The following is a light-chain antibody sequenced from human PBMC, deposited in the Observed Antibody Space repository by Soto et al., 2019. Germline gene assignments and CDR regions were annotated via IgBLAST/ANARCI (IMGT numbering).Light chain of an antibody. Sequence: QSVLTQPPSASGTPGQGVTLSCSGSSSNLGSNSVIWYQQLPRTAPHLLIYANNQRPSGVPDRVSGSKSDTSASLAISGLQSEDEADYDCAAWDDSLDGPVFGGGTKLTVL. CDR2: ANN. CDR3: AAWDDSLDGPV. J-gene: IGLJ2*01. V-gene: IGLV1-44*01. CDR1: SSNLGSNS.